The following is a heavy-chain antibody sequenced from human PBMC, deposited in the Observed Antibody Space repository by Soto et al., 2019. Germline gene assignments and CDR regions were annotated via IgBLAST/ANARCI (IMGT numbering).Heavy chain of an antibody. D-gene: IGHD4-17*01. J-gene: IGHJ6*02. CDR3: AKPNENLELYGTDYYYYYGMDV. CDR2: ISGSGGST. V-gene: IGHV3-23*01. CDR1: GFTFSSYA. Sequence: GGSLRLSCAASGFTFSSYAMSWVRQAPGKGLEWVSAISGSGGSTYYADSVKGRFTISRDNSKNTLYLQMNSLRAEDTAVYYCAKPNENLELYGTDYYYYYGMDVWGQGTTVTVSS.